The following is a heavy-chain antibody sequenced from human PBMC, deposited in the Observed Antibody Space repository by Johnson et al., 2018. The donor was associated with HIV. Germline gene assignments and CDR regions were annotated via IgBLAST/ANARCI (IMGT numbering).Heavy chain of an antibody. D-gene: IGHD7-27*01. CDR1: GFTFDDYA. Sequence: VQLVESGGGLVQPGRSLRLSCAASGFTFDDYAMHWVRQAPGKGMEWVSGISWNSGSIGSADSVKGRFTISRDNSKNTLYLQMNSLRAEDTAVYYCASSWGNAFDIWGQGTMVTVSS. V-gene: IGHV3-9*01. CDR2: ISWNSGSI. J-gene: IGHJ3*02. CDR3: ASSWGNAFDI.